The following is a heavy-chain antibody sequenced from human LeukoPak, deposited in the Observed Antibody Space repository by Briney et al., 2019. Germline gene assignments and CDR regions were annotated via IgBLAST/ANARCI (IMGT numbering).Heavy chain of an antibody. CDR2: MNPNSGNT. V-gene: IGHV1-8*02. CDR1: GYTFTSYD. Sequence: ASVKVSCKASGYTFTSYDINWVRQATGQGLEWMGWMNPNSGNTGYAQKLQGRVTMTTDTLTSTAYMELRSLRSDDTAVYYCARGSVTVRGFDPWGQGTLVTVSS. J-gene: IGHJ5*02. CDR3: ARGSVTVRGFDP. D-gene: IGHD4-17*01.